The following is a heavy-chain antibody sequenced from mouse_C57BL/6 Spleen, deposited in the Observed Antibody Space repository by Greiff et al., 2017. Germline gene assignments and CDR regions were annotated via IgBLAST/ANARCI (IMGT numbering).Heavy chain of an antibody. V-gene: IGHV1-53*01. Sequence: VQLQQPGTELVKPGASVKLSCKASGYTFTSYWMNWVKQRPGQGLEWIGNINPSNGGTNYNEKFKSKATLTADKSSSTAYLQLSSLTSEDSAVYYCARPNYGSSFAMDYWGQGTSVTVSS. D-gene: IGHD1-1*01. CDR1: GYTFTSYW. CDR3: ARPNYGSSFAMDY. CDR2: INPSNGGT. J-gene: IGHJ4*01.